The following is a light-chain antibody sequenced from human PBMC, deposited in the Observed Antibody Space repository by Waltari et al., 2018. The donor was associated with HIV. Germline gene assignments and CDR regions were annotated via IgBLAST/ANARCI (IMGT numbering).Light chain of an antibody. J-gene: IGLJ3*02. CDR2: EVT. CDR3: CEFGGANTWV. V-gene: IGLV2-23*02. Sequence: QSALTQPASVSGSPGPSLTIPCPGPSTDAGNYNLTSWYQLHPARAPKPIIYEVTKWPSGVSHRFSGSKSGNTASLTISALQDDDEADYYCCEFGGANTWVCGGGTKLVVL. CDR1: STDAGNYNL.